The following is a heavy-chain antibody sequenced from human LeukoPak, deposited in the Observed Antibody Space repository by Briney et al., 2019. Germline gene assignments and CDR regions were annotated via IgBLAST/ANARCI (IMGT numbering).Heavy chain of an antibody. CDR2: INNDGSWT. D-gene: IGHD2-2*01. CDR1: GNYW. Sequence: GGSLRLSCAASGNYWMHWVRQAPGKGLVWVSHINNDGSWTSYADSVKGRFTISKDNAKNTVYLQMNDLRAEDTAVYYCVSFYETYWGRGTLVTVSS. J-gene: IGHJ4*02. V-gene: IGHV3-74*01. CDR3: VSFYETY.